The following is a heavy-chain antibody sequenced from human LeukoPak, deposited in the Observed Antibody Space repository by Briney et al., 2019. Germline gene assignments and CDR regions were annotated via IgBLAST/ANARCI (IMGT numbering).Heavy chain of an antibody. CDR3: ARDAGYCSGGSCLHDAFDI. V-gene: IGHV1-69*13. J-gene: IGHJ3*02. D-gene: IGHD2-15*01. CDR1: GGTFSSYA. CDR2: IIPIFGTA. Sequence: ASVKVSCKASGGTFSSYAISWVRQAPGQGLEWMGGIIPIFGTANYAQKFQGRVTITADESTSTAYMELSSLRSEDTAVYYCARDAGYCSGGSCLHDAFDIWGQGTMVTVSS.